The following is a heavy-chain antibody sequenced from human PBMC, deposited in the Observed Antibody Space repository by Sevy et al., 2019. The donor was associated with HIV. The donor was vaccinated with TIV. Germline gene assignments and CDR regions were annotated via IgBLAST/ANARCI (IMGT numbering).Heavy chain of an antibody. V-gene: IGHV3-23*01. CDR2: KTGSAGVT. CDR3: AKGRIPSIGTLGPFDS. CDR1: GFSLSNYA. Sequence: GGSLRLSCAASGFSLSNYAMSWVRQAPGKGLEWISTKTGSAGVTYYADSVKGRFTISRDNSKNTLFSQMNSLRAEDTALYYCAKGRIPSIGTLGPFDSWGQGTLVTVSS. D-gene: IGHD6-6*01. J-gene: IGHJ4*02.